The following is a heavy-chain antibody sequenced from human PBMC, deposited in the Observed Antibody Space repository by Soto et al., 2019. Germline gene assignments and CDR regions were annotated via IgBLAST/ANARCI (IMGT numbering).Heavy chain of an antibody. J-gene: IGHJ4*02. D-gene: IGHD5-12*01. CDR3: ASACRDGYNCLDY. Sequence: ASVKVSCKASGYTFTSYYMHWVRQAPGQGLEWMGWINPNSGGTNYAQKFQGWVTMTRDTSISTAYMELSRLRSDDTAVYYCASACRDGYNCLDYWGQGTLVTVSS. CDR1: GYTFTSYY. CDR2: INPNSGGT. V-gene: IGHV1-2*04.